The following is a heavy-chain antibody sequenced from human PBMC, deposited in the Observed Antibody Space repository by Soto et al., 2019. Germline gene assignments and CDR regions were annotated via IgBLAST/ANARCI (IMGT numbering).Heavy chain of an antibody. CDR2: IDPKDGKT. Sequence: GASVKVSCKASGGTFSSYAISWVRQAPGQGLEWMGGIDPKDGKTIYAQKFQGRVTMTEDTSTDTAYMELSSLRSEDTAVYYCATLPFGVDPLEPFDYWGQGTLVTVSS. CDR1: GGTFSSYA. J-gene: IGHJ4*02. CDR3: ATLPFGVDPLEPFDY. D-gene: IGHD3-3*01. V-gene: IGHV1-69*10.